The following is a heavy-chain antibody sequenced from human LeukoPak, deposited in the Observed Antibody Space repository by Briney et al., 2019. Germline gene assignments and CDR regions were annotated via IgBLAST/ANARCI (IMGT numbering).Heavy chain of an antibody. CDR1: GFSFSRNG. D-gene: IGHD6-19*01. Sequence: GGSLRLSCAASGFSFSRNGMHWVRQAPGKGLEWVAVISYDGSNQYYADSVKGRFTISRDNSKNTLYLQINSLRAEDTAVYYCAKGYSSGWWGFQHGGQGTLVTVSS. J-gene: IGHJ1*01. CDR3: AKGYSSGWWGFQH. CDR2: ISYDGSNQ. V-gene: IGHV3-30*18.